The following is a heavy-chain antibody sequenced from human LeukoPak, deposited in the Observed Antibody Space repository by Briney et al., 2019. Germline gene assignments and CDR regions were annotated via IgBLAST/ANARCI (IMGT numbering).Heavy chain of an antibody. V-gene: IGHV4-34*01. CDR3: ARYYETVRAIDY. D-gene: IGHD3-22*01. CDR1: GGSFSGYY. J-gene: IGHJ4*02. Sequence: PSETLSLTCAVYGGSFSGYYWSWIRQPPGKGLEWIGGIYYSGSSYFDPSLKSRINISIDTSKNQFFLRVTSVTAADTAVYYCARYYETVRAIDYWGQGTLVIVSS. CDR2: IYYSGSS.